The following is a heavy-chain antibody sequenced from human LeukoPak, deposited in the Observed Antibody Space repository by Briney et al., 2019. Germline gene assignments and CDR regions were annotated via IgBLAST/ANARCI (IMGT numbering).Heavy chain of an antibody. J-gene: IGHJ4*02. CDR1: GFTFSSYG. CDR3: AKDVINTFYFDY. D-gene: IGHD2/OR15-2a*01. CDR2: ISYDGSNK. Sequence: PGGSLRLSCAASGFTFSSYGMHWVRQAPGKGLEWVAVISYDGSNKYYADSVKGRFTISRDNSKNTLYLQMNSLRAEDTAVYYCAKDVINTFYFDYWGQGTLVTVSS. V-gene: IGHV3-30*18.